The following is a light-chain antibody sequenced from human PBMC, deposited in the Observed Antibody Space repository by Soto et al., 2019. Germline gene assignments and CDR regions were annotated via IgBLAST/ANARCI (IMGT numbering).Light chain of an antibody. V-gene: IGKV1-5*03. Sequence: DIQMTQSPSTLSGSVGDRVTITCRASQTISSWLAWYQQKPGKALKLLIYRASTLKSGVPRRFSGSGSGTYSTPTISSLQPDDFVSYYCQHYNSHPETFGQGTKVELK. CDR2: RAS. CDR1: QTISSW. CDR3: QHYNSHPET. J-gene: IGKJ1*01.